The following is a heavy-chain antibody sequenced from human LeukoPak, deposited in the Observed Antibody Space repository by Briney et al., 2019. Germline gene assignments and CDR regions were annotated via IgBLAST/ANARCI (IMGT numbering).Heavy chain of an antibody. D-gene: IGHD6-13*01. V-gene: IGHV3-23*01. J-gene: IGHJ2*01. CDR1: GFTFSSYA. CDR2: ISGSGGST. Sequence: PGGSLRLSCAASGFTFSSYAMSWVRQAPGKGLEWVSAISGSGGSTYYADSVKGRFTISRDNSKNTLYLQMNSLRAEDTAVYYCAKGQADSSLTRVANWYFDLWGRGTLVTVSS. CDR3: AKGQADSSLTRVANWYFDL.